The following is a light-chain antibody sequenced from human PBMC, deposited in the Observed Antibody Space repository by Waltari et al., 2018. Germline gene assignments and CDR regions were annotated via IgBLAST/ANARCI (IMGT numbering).Light chain of an antibody. CDR2: HDD. V-gene: IGLV1-36*01. CDR1: RTNIENNA. J-gene: IGLJ3*02. CDR3: AAWDDSLNGRV. Sequence: QSVLTQPPSVSGAPRQRVTISCSGSRTNIENNAVSWYQQVPGKAPKLLIYHDDLLPSGVSDRFSASQSGTSASLAISGLQSVDEADYYCAAWDDSLNGRVFGGGTKLTVL.